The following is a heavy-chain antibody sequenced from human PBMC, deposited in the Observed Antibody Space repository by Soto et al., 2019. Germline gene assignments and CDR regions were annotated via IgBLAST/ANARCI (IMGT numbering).Heavy chain of an antibody. J-gene: IGHJ3*02. CDR2: IIPIFGTA. V-gene: IGHV1-69*01. CDR3: ARESYCSSTSCYGPSRDACYI. Sequence: QVQLVQSGAEVKKPGSSVKVSCKASGGTFSSYAISWVRQAPGQGLEWMGGIIPIFGTANYAQKFQGRVTTTADESTSTAYMELSSLRSEDTAVYYCARESYCSSTSCYGPSRDACYIWGQGTMVTVSS. CDR1: GGTFSSYA. D-gene: IGHD2-2*01.